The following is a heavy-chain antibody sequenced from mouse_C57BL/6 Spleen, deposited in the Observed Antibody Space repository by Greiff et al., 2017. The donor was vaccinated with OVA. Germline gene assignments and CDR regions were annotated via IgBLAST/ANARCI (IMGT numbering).Heavy chain of an antibody. CDR1: GYAFSSYW. CDR3: ARRWAAQATLGYAMDY. CDR2: IDPSDSYT. V-gene: IGHV1-50*01. J-gene: IGHJ4*01. Sequence: QVQLKQSGAELVKPGASVKISCKASGYAFSSYWMQWVKQRPGQGLEWIGEIDPSDSYTNYNQKFKGKATLTVDTSSSTAYMQLSSLTSEDSAVYYCARRWAAQATLGYAMDYWGQGTSVTVSS. D-gene: IGHD3-2*02.